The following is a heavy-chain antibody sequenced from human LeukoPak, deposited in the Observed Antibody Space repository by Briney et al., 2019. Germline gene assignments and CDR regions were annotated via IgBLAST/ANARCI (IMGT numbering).Heavy chain of an antibody. D-gene: IGHD3-10*01. Sequence: SETLSLTCTVSGDSISTYYWSWIRKPPGEGLEWIGYIYYSGSTNYNPSLKSRVTISGDTSKNQFSLKLSSVTAADTAVYYCAVHRLVRGVIYWGLGTLVTVSS. V-gene: IGHV4-59*01. CDR1: GDSISTYY. CDR3: AVHRLVRGVIY. CDR2: IYYSGST. J-gene: IGHJ4*02.